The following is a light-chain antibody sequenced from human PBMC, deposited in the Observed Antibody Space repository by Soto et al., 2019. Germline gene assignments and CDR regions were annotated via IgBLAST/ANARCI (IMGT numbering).Light chain of an antibody. J-gene: IGKJ4*01. Sequence: DIQMIQSPSTLSGSVGDRVTIACRASQGISTDLAWYHQKPGKAPKLLIFAASALQSGVPSRFSGTGSGTEFTLTITSLQPEDFATYYCQQFNRYPLTFGGGTKVDIK. CDR2: AAS. CDR1: QGISTD. V-gene: IGKV1-9*01. CDR3: QQFNRYPLT.